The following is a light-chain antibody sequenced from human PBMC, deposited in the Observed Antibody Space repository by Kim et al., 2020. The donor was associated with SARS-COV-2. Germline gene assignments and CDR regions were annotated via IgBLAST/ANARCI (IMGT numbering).Light chain of an antibody. CDR2: KMF. V-gene: IGKV1-5*03. J-gene: IGKJ4*01. Sequence: DIQMTQSPSTLSASVGDRVTITCRASESINSWLAWYQQKPGRAPKLLIYKMFNLESGVPSRFSGSGSGTDFTLTISSLQPDDFATYYCQQYKSYPLTFGGGTKVDIK. CDR1: ESINSW. CDR3: QQYKSYPLT.